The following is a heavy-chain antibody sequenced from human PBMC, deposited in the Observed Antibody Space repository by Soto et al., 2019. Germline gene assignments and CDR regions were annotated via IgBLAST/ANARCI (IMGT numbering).Heavy chain of an antibody. Sequence: SGSISLSCTVSGGSISSGVDYWNWIRQHPGKGLEWIGYIYYSGSTSYNPSLKSRVTISVDTTKNQFSLKLSSVTAADTAVYYCARTPLRYFDSPIPHGMDVWGQGTTVTVSS. CDR1: GGSISSGVDY. D-gene: IGHD3-9*01. CDR3: ARTPLRYFDSPIPHGMDV. CDR2: IYYSGST. V-gene: IGHV4-31*03. J-gene: IGHJ6*02.